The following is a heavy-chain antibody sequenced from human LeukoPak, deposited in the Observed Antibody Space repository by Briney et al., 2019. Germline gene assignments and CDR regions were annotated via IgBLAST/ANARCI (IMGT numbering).Heavy chain of an antibody. CDR2: INPNSGGT. V-gene: IGHV1-2*06. Sequence: ASVKVSCKASGYTFTGYYMHWVRQAPGRGLEWMGRINPNSGGTNYAQKFQGRVTMTRDTSISTAYMELSRLRSDDTAVYYCARDEGRRDGYNLDYWGQGTLVTVSS. D-gene: IGHD5-24*01. CDR3: ARDEGRRDGYNLDY. J-gene: IGHJ4*02. CDR1: GYTFTGYY.